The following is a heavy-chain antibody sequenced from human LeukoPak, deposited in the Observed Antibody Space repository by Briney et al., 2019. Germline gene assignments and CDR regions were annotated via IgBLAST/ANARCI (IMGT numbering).Heavy chain of an antibody. D-gene: IGHD5-18*01. V-gene: IGHV3-30*18. CDR3: AKEEAPTYVDTAMPYYFDY. CDR2: ISYDGSNK. Sequence: PGRSLRLSCAASGFTFSSYGMHWVRQAPGKGLEWVAVISYDGSNKYYADSVKGRFTISRDNSKNTLYLQMNSLRAEDTAVYYCAKEEAPTYVDTAMPYYFDYWGQGTLVTVSS. CDR1: GFTFSSYG. J-gene: IGHJ4*02.